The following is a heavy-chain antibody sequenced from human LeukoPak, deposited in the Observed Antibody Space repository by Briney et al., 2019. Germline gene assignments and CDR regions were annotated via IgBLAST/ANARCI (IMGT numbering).Heavy chain of an antibody. V-gene: IGHV4-39*01. J-gene: IGHJ4*02. CDR2: IYYSGST. D-gene: IGHD3-3*01. CDR1: TFSTYW. Sequence: TFSTYWMNWVRQAPGKGLEWVGSIYYSGSTYYNPSFKSRVTISVDTSKDQFSLKLSSVTAADTAVYYCARGGYFGVAHFDYWGQGTLVTVSS. CDR3: ARGGYFGVAHFDY.